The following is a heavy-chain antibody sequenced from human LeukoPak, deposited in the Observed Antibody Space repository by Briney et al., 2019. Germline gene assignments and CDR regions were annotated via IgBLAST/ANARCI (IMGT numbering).Heavy chain of an antibody. CDR1: GYSLTGYH. Sequence: EAAVNVSRKASGYSLTGYHMHWVTPAPGQGRECMGGLNPKTGNTHYTHKLQGRVTMTRDTSNNTAYMEVNSLRSDDTALYFCGRGLALETYFLGDYWGQGTLVTVSS. V-gene: IGHV1-2*03. CDR3: GRGLALETYFLGDY. CDR2: LNPKTGNT. D-gene: IGHD3-3*01. J-gene: IGHJ4*02.